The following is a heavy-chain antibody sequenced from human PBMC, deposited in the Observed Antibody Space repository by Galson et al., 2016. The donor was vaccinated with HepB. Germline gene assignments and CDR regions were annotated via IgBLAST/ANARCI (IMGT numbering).Heavy chain of an antibody. V-gene: IGHV1-2*02. Sequence: SVKVSCKASGYTFIAYYIHWVRQAPGQGLQWLGWINPNSGATTYLEKFQGRVTMTRDTSISTAYVDLSGLRSDDSAMYYCTRARGSGYGVVPDYWGQGTLVTVSS. CDR2: INPNSGAT. D-gene: IGHD3-3*01. J-gene: IGHJ4*02. CDR1: GYTFIAYY. CDR3: TRARGSGYGVVPDY.